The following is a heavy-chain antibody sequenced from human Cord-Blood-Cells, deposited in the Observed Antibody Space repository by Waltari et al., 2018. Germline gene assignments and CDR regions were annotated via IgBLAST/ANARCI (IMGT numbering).Heavy chain of an antibody. CDR2: ISYDGSNK. CDR3: ARVLRFLEWLFYAFDI. D-gene: IGHD3-3*01. CDR1: GFTFSSYA. V-gene: IGHV3-30-3*01. Sequence: PGRSLRLSCAASGFTFSSYAMHWVRQAPGKGLEWVAVISYDGSNKYYADSVKGRFTISRDNSKNTLYLQMNSLRAEDTAVYYCARVLRFLEWLFYAFDIWGQGTMVTVSS. J-gene: IGHJ3*02.